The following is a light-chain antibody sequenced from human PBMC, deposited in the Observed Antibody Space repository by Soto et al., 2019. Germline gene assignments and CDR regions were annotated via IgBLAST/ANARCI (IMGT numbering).Light chain of an antibody. V-gene: IGKV1-8*01. J-gene: IGKJ1*01. CDR2: AAS. Sequence: PSSLSASTGDRVTITCRASQGISSYLAWYQQKPGKAPKLLIYAASSLQSGVPSRFSGSGSGTEFTLTISSLQPEDFATYYCLQHNSYPWTFGQGTKVDIK. CDR1: QGISSY. CDR3: LQHNSYPWT.